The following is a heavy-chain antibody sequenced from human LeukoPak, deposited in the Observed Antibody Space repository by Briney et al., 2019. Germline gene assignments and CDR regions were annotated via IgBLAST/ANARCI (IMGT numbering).Heavy chain of an antibody. CDR3: AGNYGPYYFDY. CDR2: IWYDGSNK. J-gene: IGHJ4*02. D-gene: IGHD3-10*01. CDR1: GFTFSSYP. V-gene: IGHV3-33*08. Sequence: GRSLRLSCAASGFTFSSYPMHWVRQAPGKGLEWVAVIWYDGSNKYYADSVKGRFTISRDNSKNTLYLQMNSLRAEDTAVYYCAGNYGPYYFDYWGQGTLVTVSS.